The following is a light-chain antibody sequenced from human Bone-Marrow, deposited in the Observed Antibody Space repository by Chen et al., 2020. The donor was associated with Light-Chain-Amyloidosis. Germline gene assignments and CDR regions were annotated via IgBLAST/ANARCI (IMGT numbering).Light chain of an antibody. J-gene: IGLJ3*02. CDR2: SDI. Sequence: QSVLTQPPSASGTPGQRVTSSCSGSRSNIGSNAISGYQHLPGTAPQLLIYSDIQRPSGVPDRFSGSKSGTSASLAISGLQSEDEANYYCATWDDSLNSPVFGGGTKLTVL. CDR1: RSNIGSNA. CDR3: ATWDDSLNSPV. V-gene: IGLV1-44*01.